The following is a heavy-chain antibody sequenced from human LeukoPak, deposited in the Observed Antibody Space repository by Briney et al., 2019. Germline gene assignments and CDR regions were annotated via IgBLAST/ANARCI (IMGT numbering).Heavy chain of an antibody. J-gene: IGHJ6*02. D-gene: IGHD5-12*01. Sequence: ASVKVSCKASGYTFTSYYMHWVRQAPGQGLEWMGIINPSGGSTSYAQKFQGRVTMTRDTSTSTVYMELSSLRSEDTAVYYCARIRRGYSGYGLWGMNYYGMDVWGQGTTVTVSS. CDR3: ARIRRGYSGYGLWGMNYYGMDV. CDR1: GYTFTSYY. V-gene: IGHV1-46*01. CDR2: INPSGGST.